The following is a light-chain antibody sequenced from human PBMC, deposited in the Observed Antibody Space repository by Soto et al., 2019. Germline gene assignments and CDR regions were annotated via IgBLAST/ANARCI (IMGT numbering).Light chain of an antibody. Sequence: QSVLAQPASVSGSPGQSITISCTGTSSNVGVYNYVSWYQQHPGKAPQVMIYDVSNLPSGVSYRFSASKSGNTASLTISWLQAEDEADYFCSSYTISGTYGFGTGTKVTVL. CDR2: DVS. J-gene: IGLJ1*01. CDR1: SSNVGVYNY. CDR3: SSYTISGTYG. V-gene: IGLV2-14*01.